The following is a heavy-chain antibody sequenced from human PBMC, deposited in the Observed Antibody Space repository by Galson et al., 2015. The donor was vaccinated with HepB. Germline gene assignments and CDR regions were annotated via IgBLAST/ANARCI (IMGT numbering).Heavy chain of an antibody. CDR3: ARVPGYCSGGSCYHPFYYYYYMDV. CDR1: GGTLSSYA. Sequence: SVKVSCKASGGTLSSYAISWVRQAPGQGLEWMGRIIPILGIANYAQKFQGRVTITADKSTSTAYMELSSLRSEDTAVYYCARVPGYCSGGSCYHPFYYYYYMDVWGKGTTVTVSS. D-gene: IGHD2-15*01. CDR2: IIPILGIA. J-gene: IGHJ6*03. V-gene: IGHV1-69*04.